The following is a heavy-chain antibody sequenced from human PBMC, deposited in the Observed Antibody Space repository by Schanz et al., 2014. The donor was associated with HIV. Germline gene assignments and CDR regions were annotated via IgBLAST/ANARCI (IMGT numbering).Heavy chain of an antibody. CDR1: GFTFSSSG. J-gene: IGHJ4*02. CDR2: MWNDESHK. Sequence: QVQLVESGGGVVQPGRSLRLSCTASGFTFSSSGMHWVRQAPGKGLEWVAAMWNDESHKGYADSVKGRFTISRDNSKNTLYLEMNSLRPEDTAVYYCARGGIWEWDQPDFDYWGQGTLVTVSS. D-gene: IGHD2-15*01. CDR3: ARGGIWEWDQPDFDY. V-gene: IGHV3-33*01.